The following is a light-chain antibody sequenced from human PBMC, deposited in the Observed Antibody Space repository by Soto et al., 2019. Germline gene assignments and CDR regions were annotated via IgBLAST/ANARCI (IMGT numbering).Light chain of an antibody. J-gene: IGKJ4*01. Sequence: EIVMTQSPATLSVSPGERATLSCRASQSISSNLAWYQQKPGQAPRLLVYGASNRATAIPARFSGSGSGTDFTPTISSLHSEDFAVYYWQQYDNWPTFGGGTKVEIK. CDR1: QSISSN. CDR3: QQYDNWPT. CDR2: GAS. V-gene: IGKV3D-15*01.